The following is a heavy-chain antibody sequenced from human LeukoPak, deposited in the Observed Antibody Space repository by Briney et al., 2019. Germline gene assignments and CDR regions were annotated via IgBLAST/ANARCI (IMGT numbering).Heavy chain of an antibody. V-gene: IGHV3-48*03. CDR3: ARERVMVRGVTKWFNP. D-gene: IGHD3-10*01. CDR1: GFTFSSYE. J-gene: IGHJ5*02. Sequence: GGSLGLSCAASGFTFSSYEMNWVRQAPGKGLEWVSYISSSGSTIYYAASVKGRFTISRDNAKNSLYLQMNSLRAEDTLVYYCARERVMVRGVTKWFNPWGQGTLVTVSS. CDR2: ISSSGSTI.